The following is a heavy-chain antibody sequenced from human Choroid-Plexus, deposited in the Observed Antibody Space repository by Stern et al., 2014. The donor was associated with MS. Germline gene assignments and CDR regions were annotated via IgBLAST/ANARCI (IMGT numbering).Heavy chain of an antibody. V-gene: IGHV3-30*18. CDR1: GFTFGSCA. CDR2: VSYDGSNK. D-gene: IGHD2/OR15-2a*01. J-gene: IGHJ5*02. Sequence: QGQLVPSGGGGVQPGRPLRLSCVASGFTFGSCAMHWVRQAPGKGLEWVAGVSYDGSNKDYADSVKGRFTISRDNSQNTLYMQMSSLRPEDTAVYYCAKDRQYLTYFFDHWGQGSLVTVSS. CDR3: AKDRQYLTYFFDH.